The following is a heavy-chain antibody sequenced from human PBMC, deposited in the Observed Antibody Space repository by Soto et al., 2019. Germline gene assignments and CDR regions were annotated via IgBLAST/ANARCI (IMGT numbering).Heavy chain of an antibody. D-gene: IGHD3-10*01. V-gene: IGHV4-30-4*01. CDR2: IYCSGST. Sequence: PSETLSLTCTVSGGSISSGDYYWSWIRQPPGKGLEWIGYIYCSGSTYYNPSLKSRVTISVDTSKNQFSLKLSSVTAADTAVYYCARGRGSGYYGSEHWFDPWGQGTLVTVSS. CDR1: GGSISSGDYY. CDR3: ARGRGSGYYGSEHWFDP. J-gene: IGHJ5*02.